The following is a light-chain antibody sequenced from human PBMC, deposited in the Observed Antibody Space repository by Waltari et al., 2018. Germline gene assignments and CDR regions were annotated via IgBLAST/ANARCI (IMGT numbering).Light chain of an antibody. CDR3: AAWDDSLRGV. J-gene: IGLJ3*02. CDR2: RND. V-gene: IGLV1-47*01. Sequence: QSVLTQPPSASGTPGQRVTISCSGSSSNIGSNHVHWYQQVPGTAPKLLIYRNDQRPSGGPDRVSGSKSGTSASLAISGLRSEDEGHYYCAAWDDSLRGVFGGGTKLTVL. CDR1: SSNIGSNH.